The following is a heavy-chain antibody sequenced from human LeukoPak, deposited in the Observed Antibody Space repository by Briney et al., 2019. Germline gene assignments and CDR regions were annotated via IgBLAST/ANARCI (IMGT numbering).Heavy chain of an antibody. J-gene: IGHJ4*02. CDR1: GFTFSSYA. CDR2: ISYDGSNK. CDR3: ARDLGYCSSTSCPIRYYFDY. D-gene: IGHD2-2*01. V-gene: IGHV3-30*04. Sequence: GGSLRLSCAASGFTFSSYAMHWVRQAPGKGLEWVAVISYDGSNKYYADSVKGRFTIFRDNSKNTLYLQMNSLRAEDTAVYYCARDLGYCSSTSCPIRYYFDYWGQGTLVTVSS.